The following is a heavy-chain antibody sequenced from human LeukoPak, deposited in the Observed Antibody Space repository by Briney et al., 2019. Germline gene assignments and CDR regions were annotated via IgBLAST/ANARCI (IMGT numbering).Heavy chain of an antibody. CDR3: ARGGSGSGYLFYFDS. V-gene: IGHV1-2*06. Sequence: ASVKVSCKASAHSFIDHSIHWVRQASGQGLERMGRITSNSGGTKYTQKFQDRVTMTRDTSISTAYMEISGLTSDDTAVYYCARGGSGSGYLFYFDSWGQGTLVSVSS. CDR2: ITSNSGGT. J-gene: IGHJ4*02. D-gene: IGHD3-10*01. CDR1: AHSFIDHS.